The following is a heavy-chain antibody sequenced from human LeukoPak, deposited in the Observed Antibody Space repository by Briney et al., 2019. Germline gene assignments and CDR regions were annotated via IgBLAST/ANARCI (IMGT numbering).Heavy chain of an antibody. V-gene: IGHV1-18*01. CDR1: GYSFASYG. J-gene: IGHJ3*02. D-gene: IGHD4-11*01. Sequence: ASVKVSCKASGYSFASYGISWVRQAPGQGLKWMGWVSGYDGRTNYAQNLKGRVTVTAETSTSTVYMELRSLRSDDTAIYYCARDYYSDYEDTFDIWGQGTMVTASS. CDR2: VSGYDGRT. CDR3: ARDYYSDYEDTFDI.